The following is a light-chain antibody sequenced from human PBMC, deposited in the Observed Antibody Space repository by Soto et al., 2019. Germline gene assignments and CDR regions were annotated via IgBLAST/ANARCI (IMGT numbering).Light chain of an antibody. J-gene: IGLJ2*01. CDR1: RIGSKS. V-gene: IGLV3-21*02. CDR3: QVWDSRDDHRV. CDR2: DDS. Sequence: SYELTQPPSVSVARGQTARITCGGNRIGSKSVHWFQQKPGQAPVLVVHDDSDRPSGIPERFSGSNSGGTATLTISRVEAGDEADYYCQVWDSRDDHRVFGGGTNLTVL.